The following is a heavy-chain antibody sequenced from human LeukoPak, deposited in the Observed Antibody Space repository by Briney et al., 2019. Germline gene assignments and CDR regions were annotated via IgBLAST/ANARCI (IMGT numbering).Heavy chain of an antibody. J-gene: IGHJ2*01. D-gene: IGHD5-12*01. V-gene: IGHV4-59*01. Sequence: SETLSLTCTVSGGSISSYYWSWIRQPPGKGLEWIGYIYYSGSTNYNPSLKSRVTISVDTSKNQFSLKLSSVTAADTAVYYCASAELATIYNWYFDLWGRGTLVTVSS. CDR3: ASAELATIYNWYFDL. CDR2: IYYSGST. CDR1: GGSISSYY.